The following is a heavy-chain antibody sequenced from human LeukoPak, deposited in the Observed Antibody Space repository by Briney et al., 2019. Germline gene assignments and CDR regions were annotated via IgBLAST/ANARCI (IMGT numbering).Heavy chain of an antibody. Sequence: KPSETLSLTCTVSGGSFSSYYWSWIWQPAGKRLDWIGRIYNSGGTNYNPSLESRVTMSVDTSKNQFSLKLSSVTAADTAVYYCARAHCTATSCHHFDYWGQGALVTVSS. V-gene: IGHV4-4*07. CDR1: GGSFSSYY. D-gene: IGHD2-2*01. CDR3: ARAHCTATSCHHFDY. CDR2: IYNSGGT. J-gene: IGHJ4*02.